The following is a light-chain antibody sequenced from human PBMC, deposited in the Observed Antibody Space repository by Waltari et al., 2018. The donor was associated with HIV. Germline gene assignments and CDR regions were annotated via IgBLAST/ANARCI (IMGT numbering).Light chain of an antibody. CDR3: QVWDSSSDRPA. Sequence: YVLTQPPSLSVAPGETARIPCGGINLDSERVQRYQQKSGQAPVVVMCDDSDRPSGVSARFSGSNSGGSATLTIREVAPGDEADYYCQVWDSSSDRPAFGGGTKLAVL. J-gene: IGLJ3*02. CDR2: DDS. V-gene: IGLV3-21*04. CDR1: NLDSER.